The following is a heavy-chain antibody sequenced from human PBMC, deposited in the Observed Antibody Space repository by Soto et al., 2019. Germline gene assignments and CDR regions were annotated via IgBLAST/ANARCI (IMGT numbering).Heavy chain of an antibody. CDR2: ISGSGGST. V-gene: IGHV3-23*01. D-gene: IGHD3-3*01. CDR3: AKDIVPYYDFRSGYTNWFDP. J-gene: IGHJ5*02. Sequence: GGSLRLSXAASGFTFSSYAMSWVRQAPGKGLEWVSAISGSGGSTYYADSVKGRFTISRDNSKNTLYLQMNSLRAEDTAVYYCAKDIVPYYDFRSGYTNWFDPWGQGTLVTVS. CDR1: GFTFSSYA.